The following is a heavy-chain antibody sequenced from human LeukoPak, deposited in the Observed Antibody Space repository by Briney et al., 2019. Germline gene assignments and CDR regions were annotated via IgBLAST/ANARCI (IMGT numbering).Heavy chain of an antibody. CDR1: GGSISSSTHY. V-gene: IGHV4-39*01. CDR2: IYYRGST. J-gene: IGHJ3*02. CDR3: ARHERDASLDHALDI. D-gene: IGHD5-24*01. Sequence: PSETLSLTCTDSGGSISSSTHYWGWIRQPPGKGLEWIGNIYYRGSTYYNPSLKSRVTISVDTSKNQFSLKLSSVTAADTAVYYCARHERDASLDHALDIWGQGTMVTVSS.